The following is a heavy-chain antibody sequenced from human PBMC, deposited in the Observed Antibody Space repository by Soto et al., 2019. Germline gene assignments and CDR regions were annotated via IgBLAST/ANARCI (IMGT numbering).Heavy chain of an antibody. Sequence: ASVKVSCKVSGYTLTELSMHWVRQAPGKGLEWMGGFDPEDGETIYAQKFQGRVTMTEDTSTDTAYMELSSLRSEDTAVYYCATAIGDEGYYYYMDVWGKGTTVTVSS. V-gene: IGHV1-24*01. CDR2: FDPEDGET. CDR3: ATAIGDEGYYYYMDV. CDR1: GYTLTELS. J-gene: IGHJ6*03. D-gene: IGHD3-10*01.